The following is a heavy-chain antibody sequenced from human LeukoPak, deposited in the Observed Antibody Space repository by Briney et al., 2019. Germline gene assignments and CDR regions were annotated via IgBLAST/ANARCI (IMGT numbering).Heavy chain of an antibody. V-gene: IGHV3-74*01. D-gene: IGHD2/OR15-2a*01. J-gene: IGHJ6*02. CDR3: ASYLTSIPSGMDV. Sequence: GGSLRLSCAASGFTFGSYSMHWVRQAPGKGLVWVSRISTDGSSTTYADSVKGRFTISRDNVKNTLFLQMNSLRAEDTAVYYCASYLTSIPSGMDVWGQGTTVTVSS. CDR2: ISTDGSST. CDR1: GFTFGSYS.